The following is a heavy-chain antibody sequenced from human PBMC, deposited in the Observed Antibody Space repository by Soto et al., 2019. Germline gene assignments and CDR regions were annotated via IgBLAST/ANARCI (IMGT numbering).Heavy chain of an antibody. CDR1: GFTFSGSA. V-gene: IGHV3-73*02. D-gene: IGHD3-10*01. CDR3: TSHSPDDMIRT. CDR2: IRSKTNNYAT. Sequence: EVQLVESGGGLVQPGGSLKLSCAASGFTFSGSAMHWVRQASGKGLEWVGRIRSKTNNYATAYAASLKGRFTISREESKTMAYLQLNSLQTDDTAVYYCTSHSPDDMIRTLGQGTMVTVSS. J-gene: IGHJ5*02.